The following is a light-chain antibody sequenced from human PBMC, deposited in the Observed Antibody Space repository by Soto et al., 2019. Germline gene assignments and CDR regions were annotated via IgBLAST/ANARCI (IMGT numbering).Light chain of an antibody. CDR2: GAS. CDR3: QQYNNWPIT. Sequence: EIVMKQSPATLSVSPGERATLSCRASQSVSSNLAWYQQKPGQAPRLLIYGASTRATGIPARFSGSGSGTEFALTISSLQSEDFAVYYCQQYNNWPITFGQGTRLEIK. V-gene: IGKV3-15*01. CDR1: QSVSSN. J-gene: IGKJ5*01.